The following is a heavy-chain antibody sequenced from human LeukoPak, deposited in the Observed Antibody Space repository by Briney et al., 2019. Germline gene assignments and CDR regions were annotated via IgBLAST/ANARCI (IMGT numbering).Heavy chain of an antibody. J-gene: IGHJ4*02. D-gene: IGHD6-13*01. Sequence: RGSLRLSCAASGFTSSRSAMTWVRQTPGKGLDWVSSISSSGNTYYADSVKGRFTISRDNSKNMLYLQMNSLRAEDTAVYYCVKGRISEDGLDFWGQGTLVTVSS. CDR1: GFTSSRSA. CDR2: ISSSGNT. CDR3: VKGRISEDGLDF. V-gene: IGHV3-23*01.